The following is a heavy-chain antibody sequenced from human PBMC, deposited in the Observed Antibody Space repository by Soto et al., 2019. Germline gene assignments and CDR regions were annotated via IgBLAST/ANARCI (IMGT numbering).Heavy chain of an antibody. V-gene: IGHV4-59*08. CDR2: IYYSGST. D-gene: IGHD7-27*01. J-gene: IGHJ4*02. CDR3: ARRWGPGFDY. CDR1: GGSISSYY. Sequence: QVQLQESGPGLVKPSGTLSLTCTVSGGSISSYYWSWIRQPPGKGLEWIGYIYYSGSTNYNPSLKSRVTISVDTSKNQFSLKLSSVTAADTAVYYCARRWGPGFDYWGQGTLVTVSS.